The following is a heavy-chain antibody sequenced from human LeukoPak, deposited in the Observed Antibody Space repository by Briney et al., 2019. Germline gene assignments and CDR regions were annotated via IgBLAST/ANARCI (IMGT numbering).Heavy chain of an antibody. V-gene: IGHV4-59*01. CDR3: ANYGSGSYNWFDP. D-gene: IGHD3-10*01. J-gene: IGHJ5*02. CDR2: IYYSGST. Sequence: SETLSLTCTVSGGSISSYYWSWIRQPPGKGLEWIGYIYYSGSTNYNPSLKSRVTISVDTSKNQFSLKLSSVTAADTAVYYCANYGSGSYNWFDPWGQGTLVTVSS. CDR1: GGSISSYY.